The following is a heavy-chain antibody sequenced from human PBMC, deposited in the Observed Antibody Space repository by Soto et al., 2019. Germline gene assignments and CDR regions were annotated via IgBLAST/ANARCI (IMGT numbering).Heavy chain of an antibody. CDR1: GGSFSPNY. J-gene: IGHJ6*02. D-gene: IGHD3-22*01. CDR3: AREGYSSGYYYYYGMDV. Sequence: PSKTLSLTCRLSGGSFSPNYWGWFRQSPGKGLEWIGYIYYSGSTNYNPSLKSRVTISVDTSKNQFSLKLSSVTAADTAVYYCAREGYSSGYYYYYGMDVWGQGTTVTVS. CDR2: IYYSGST. V-gene: IGHV4-59*01.